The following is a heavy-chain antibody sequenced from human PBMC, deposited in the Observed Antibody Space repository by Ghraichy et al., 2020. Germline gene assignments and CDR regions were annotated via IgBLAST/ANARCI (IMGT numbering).Heavy chain of an antibody. CDR1: GGSFSGYY. CDR2: INHSGST. CDR3: ARAPSLLNWFDP. V-gene: IGHV4-34*01. J-gene: IGHJ5*02. Sequence: SQTLSLTCAVYGGSFSGYYWSWIRQPPGKGLEWIREINHSGSTNYNPSLKSRVTISVDTSKNQFSLKLSSVTAADTAVYYCARAPSLLNWFDPWGQGTLVTVSS.